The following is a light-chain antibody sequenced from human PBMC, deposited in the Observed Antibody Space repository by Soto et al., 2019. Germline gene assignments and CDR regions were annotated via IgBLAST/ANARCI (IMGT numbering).Light chain of an antibody. CDR1: QSISNY. Sequence: DIQMTQSPSSLSASVGDRVIITCRASQSISNYLNWYQQKPGKAPKLLISAASSLQGGVPSSFSGSGSGTDFTLTISSLQPDDFATYYCQQTYSTPRTYGQGTKVDIK. CDR2: AAS. J-gene: IGKJ1*01. V-gene: IGKV1-39*01. CDR3: QQTYSTPRT.